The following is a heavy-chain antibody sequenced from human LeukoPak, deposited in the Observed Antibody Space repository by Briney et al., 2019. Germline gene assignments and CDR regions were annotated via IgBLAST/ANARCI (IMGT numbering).Heavy chain of an antibody. CDR1: GFTFSSYG. J-gene: IGHJ4*02. CDR3: AKDWSSGWYEVGY. D-gene: IGHD6-19*01. Sequence: GRSLRLSCAASGFTFSSYGMHWVRQAPGKGLEWVAVISYDGSNKYYADSVKGRFTISRDNSKNTLYLQMNSLRAEDTAVYYCAKDWSSGWYEVGYWGQGTLVTVSS. CDR2: ISYDGSNK. V-gene: IGHV3-30*18.